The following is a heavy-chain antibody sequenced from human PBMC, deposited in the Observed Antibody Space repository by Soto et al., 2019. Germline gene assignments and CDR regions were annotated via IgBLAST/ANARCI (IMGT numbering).Heavy chain of an antibody. CDR2: INPNSGGT. D-gene: IGHD6-19*01. J-gene: IGHJ6*02. Sequence: QVQLVQSGAEVKKPGASVKVSCKASGYTFTGYYMHWVRQAPGQGLEWMGWINPNSGGTNYAQKFQGWVTMTRDTSISTAYMELGRLRSDDTAVYYCARDQLGSIAVAGRDYYYYGMDVWGQGTTVTVSS. V-gene: IGHV1-2*04. CDR3: ARDQLGSIAVAGRDYYYYGMDV. CDR1: GYTFTGYY.